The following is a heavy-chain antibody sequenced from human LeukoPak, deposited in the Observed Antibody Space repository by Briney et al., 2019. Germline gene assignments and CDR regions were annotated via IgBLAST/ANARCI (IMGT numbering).Heavy chain of an antibody. CDR1: GFTFSSYW. V-gene: IGHV3-74*01. CDR3: AKEGTGGFDY. Sequence: GGSLRLSCAASGFTFSSYWMHWVRQAPGKGLVWVSRINSDGSSTSYADSVKGRFTISRDNSKNTLYLQMNSLRADDTAVYYCAKEGTGGFDYWGQGTLVTVSS. D-gene: IGHD1-1*01. CDR2: INSDGSST. J-gene: IGHJ4*02.